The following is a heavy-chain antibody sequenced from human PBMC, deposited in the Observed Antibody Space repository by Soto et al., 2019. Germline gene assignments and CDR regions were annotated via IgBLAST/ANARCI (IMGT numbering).Heavy chain of an antibody. CDR1: GGSFSGYY. CDR3: ARGRSGSGSYNYYSYGMDV. J-gene: IGHJ6*02. D-gene: IGHD3-10*01. CDR2: INHSGST. Sequence: SETLSLTCAVYGGSFSGYYWSWIRQPPGKGLEWIGEINHSGSTNYNPSLKSRVTISVDTSKNQFSLKLSSVTAADTAVYYCARGRSGSGSYNYYSYGMDVWGQGTTVTVSS. V-gene: IGHV4-34*01.